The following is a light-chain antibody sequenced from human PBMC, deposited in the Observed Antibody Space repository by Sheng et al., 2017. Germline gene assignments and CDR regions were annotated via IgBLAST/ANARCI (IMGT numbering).Light chain of an antibody. V-gene: IGKV3-11*01. CDR1: QSVSRY. CDR3: HQRFNWPLT. Sequence: EIVLTQSPATLSLSPGERATLSCRATQSVSRYLAWYQQKPGQAPRLLIYDASNRATGIPARFSGSGSGTDFSLTISSLGPEDFAVYYCHQRFNWPLTFGGGTKVEIK. J-gene: IGKJ4*01. CDR2: DAS.